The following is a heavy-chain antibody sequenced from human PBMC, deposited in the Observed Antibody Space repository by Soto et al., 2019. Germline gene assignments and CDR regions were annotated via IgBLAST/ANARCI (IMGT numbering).Heavy chain of an antibody. CDR1: GGSISSYY. J-gene: IGHJ4*02. CDR2: IYYSGST. V-gene: IGHV4-59*01. D-gene: IGHD5-18*01. CDR3: ARSTVDTAMVTFDY. Sequence: ETLSLTCTVSGGSISSYYWSWIRQPPGKGLEWIGYIYYSGSTNYNPSLKSRVTISVDTSKNQFSLKLSSVTAADTAVYYCARSTVDTAMVTFDYWGQGTLVTVSS.